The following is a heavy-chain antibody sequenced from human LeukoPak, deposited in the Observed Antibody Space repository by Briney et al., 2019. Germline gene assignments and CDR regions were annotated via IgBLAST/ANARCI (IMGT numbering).Heavy chain of an antibody. J-gene: IGHJ3*02. CDR3: ARKPLLGYSQGAFDI. CDR2: IYYSGST. V-gene: IGHV4-39*07. D-gene: IGHD5-18*01. Sequence: PSETLSLTCTVSGGSISSSTYYWGWIRQPPGKGLEWIGSIYYSGSTYYNPSLKSRVTISVDTSKNQFSLKLSSVTAADTAVYYCARKPLLGYSQGAFDIWGQGTMVTVSS. CDR1: GGSISSSTYY.